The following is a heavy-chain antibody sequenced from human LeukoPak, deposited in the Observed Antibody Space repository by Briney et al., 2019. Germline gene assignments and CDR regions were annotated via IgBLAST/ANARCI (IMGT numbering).Heavy chain of an antibody. Sequence: GASVTVSCTASGYTFTDYYMHLVRQAPGQGLEWMGRINPNSGGRNYPQKFQARVTMTRDTSISTAYMELSRLRSDDTALYYCARAAYYYDGSGYYLGDWGQGTLVTVSS. CDR3: ARAAYYYDGSGYYLGD. CDR2: INPNSGGR. V-gene: IGHV1-2*06. D-gene: IGHD3-22*01. J-gene: IGHJ4*02. CDR1: GYTFTDYY.